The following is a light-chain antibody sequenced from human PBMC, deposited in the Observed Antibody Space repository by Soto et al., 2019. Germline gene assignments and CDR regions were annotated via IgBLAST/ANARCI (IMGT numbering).Light chain of an antibody. Sequence: EIVLTQSPGTLALSPGERVTLSCSASQSVSSTYVAWYQHKPGQAPRLLIYGASSSATGVPDRFSGSRSGTDVTFTFRRQDPEDYAFSFSQLNETFGQGTKLELK. J-gene: IGKJ2*01. CDR1: QSVSSTY. CDR2: GAS. CDR3: QLNET. V-gene: IGKV3-20*01.